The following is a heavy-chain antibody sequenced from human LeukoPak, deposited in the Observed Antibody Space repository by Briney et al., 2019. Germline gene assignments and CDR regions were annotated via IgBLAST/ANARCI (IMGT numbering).Heavy chain of an antibody. D-gene: IGHD1-26*01. CDR2: IYPGDSDT. V-gene: IGHV5-51*01. J-gene: IGHJ6*02. CDR1: GYSFTSYW. Sequence: GESLKISCKGSGYSFTSYWIGWVRQMPGKGLEWMGIIYPGDSDTRYSPSFQGQVTISADKSISTAYLQWSSLKASDTAMYYCARTPVGSYSMSYGMGVWGQGTTVTVSS. CDR3: ARTPVGSYSMSYGMGV.